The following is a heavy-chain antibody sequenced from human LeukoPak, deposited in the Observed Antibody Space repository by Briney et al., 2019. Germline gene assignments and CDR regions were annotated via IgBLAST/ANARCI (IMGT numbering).Heavy chain of an antibody. Sequence: ASVKVSCKVSGYTLTELSMHWVRQAPGKGLEWMGGFDPEDGETIYAQKFQGRVTMTEDTSTDTAYMELSSLRSEDTAVYYCATHDYGDTRLDDAFDIWGQGAMVTVSS. D-gene: IGHD4-17*01. CDR2: FDPEDGET. J-gene: IGHJ3*02. CDR1: GYTLTELS. V-gene: IGHV1-24*01. CDR3: ATHDYGDTRLDDAFDI.